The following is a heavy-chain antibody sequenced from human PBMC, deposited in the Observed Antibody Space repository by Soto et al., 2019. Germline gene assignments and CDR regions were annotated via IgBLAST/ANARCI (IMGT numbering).Heavy chain of an antibody. CDR3: ARWNGFGDS. D-gene: IGHD1-1*01. J-gene: IGHJ4*02. V-gene: IGHV3-23*01. CDR2: FSGGSGAI. CDR1: GFSLGPYG. Sequence: RRLSCAVSGFSLGPYGVTWVRQTPEKGLEWVTGFSGGSGAIFYADSVRGRFTISRDSSTAYLQMNNLRPEDTAVYFCARWNGFGDSWGQGSLVTVSS.